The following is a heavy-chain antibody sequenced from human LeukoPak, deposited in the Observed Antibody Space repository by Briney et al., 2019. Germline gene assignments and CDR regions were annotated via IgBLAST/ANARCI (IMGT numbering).Heavy chain of an antibody. CDR3: ASSVTYYDFWSGYYTWGYYFDY. V-gene: IGHV3-7*01. CDR2: IKQDGSEK. Sequence: GGSLRLSCAASGFTFSSYAMSWVRQAPGKGLEWVANIKQDGSEKYYVDSVKGRFTISRDNAKNSLYLQMNSLRAEDTAVYYCASSVTYYDFWSGYYTWGYYFDYWGQGTLVTVSS. J-gene: IGHJ4*02. CDR1: GFTFSSYA. D-gene: IGHD3-3*01.